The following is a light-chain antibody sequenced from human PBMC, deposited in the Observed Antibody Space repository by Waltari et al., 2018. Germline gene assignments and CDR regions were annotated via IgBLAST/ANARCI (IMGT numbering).Light chain of an antibody. CDR1: SSNIGAGYD. J-gene: IGLJ7*01. Sequence: QSVLTQPPSVSGAPGQRVTIPCTGSSSNIGAGYDVHWYQRLPGTAPKLLIYGNTNRPSGVPERFSGSKSGTSASLAITGLQAEDEADYYCQSYDSSLSGSVFGGGTQLTVL. V-gene: IGLV1-40*01. CDR3: QSYDSSLSGSV. CDR2: GNT.